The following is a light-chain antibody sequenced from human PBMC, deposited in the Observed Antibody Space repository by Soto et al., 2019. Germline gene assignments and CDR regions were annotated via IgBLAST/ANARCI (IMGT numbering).Light chain of an antibody. CDR2: RNN. Sequence: QSVLTQPPSASGTPGQRVTISCSGTSSNIGNNYVCWYQQLPGTAPKLLIYRNNQRPSGVPDRFSGSKSGTSASLAISGLRADEEADYYCAAWDDSLGGVVFGGGTKLTVL. J-gene: IGLJ2*01. CDR1: SSNIGNNY. CDR3: AAWDDSLGGVV. V-gene: IGLV1-47*01.